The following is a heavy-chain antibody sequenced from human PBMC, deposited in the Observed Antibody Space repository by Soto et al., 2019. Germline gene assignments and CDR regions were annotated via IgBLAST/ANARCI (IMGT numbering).Heavy chain of an antibody. D-gene: IGHD6-13*01. Sequence: QVQLVQSGAEVKKPGASVKVSCKASGYTFTSYDINWVRQATGQGLEWMGWMNPNSGNTGYAQKFQGRVTMTRNTSISTAYMERSSLRSEDTAVYYCARGWDSSSWNGGNWFDPWGQGTLVTVSS. V-gene: IGHV1-8*01. J-gene: IGHJ5*02. CDR1: GYTFTSYD. CDR2: MNPNSGNT. CDR3: ARGWDSSSWNGGNWFDP.